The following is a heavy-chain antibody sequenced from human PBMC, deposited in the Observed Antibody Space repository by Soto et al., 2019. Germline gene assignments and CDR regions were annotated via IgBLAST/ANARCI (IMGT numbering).Heavy chain of an antibody. J-gene: IGHJ4*02. V-gene: IGHV3-23*01. Sequence: EVQLLESGGGLVQPGGSLRLSCAASGFTFSSYAMRWVRQAPVKGLEWVSAISGSGGSTYYADSVKGRFTISRDNSTNTLYLQMNSLRAEDTAVYYCARRGSGSYYDYWGQGTLVTVSS. CDR3: ARRGSGSYYDY. CDR2: ISGSGGST. CDR1: GFTFSSYA. D-gene: IGHD1-26*01.